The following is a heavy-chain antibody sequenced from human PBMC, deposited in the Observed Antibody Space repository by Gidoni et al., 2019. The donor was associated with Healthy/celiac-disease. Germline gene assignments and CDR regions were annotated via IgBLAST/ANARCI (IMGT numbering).Heavy chain of an antibody. V-gene: IGHV3-73*02. CDR2: IRSKANSYAT. CDR3: TSLVPNWGFYYYYGMDV. D-gene: IGHD7-27*01. Sequence: EVQLVESGGGLVQPGGSLNLSCAASGFTFSGSAMHWVRQASGKGLEWVGRIRSKANSYATAYAASVKGRFTISRDDSKNTAYLQMNSLKTEDTAVYYCTSLVPNWGFYYYYGMDVWGQGTTVTVSS. J-gene: IGHJ6*02. CDR1: GFTFSGSA.